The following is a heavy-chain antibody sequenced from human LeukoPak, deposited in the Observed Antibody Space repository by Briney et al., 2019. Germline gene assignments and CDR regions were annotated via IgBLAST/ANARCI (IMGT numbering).Heavy chain of an antibody. CDR2: FDVIDSET. Sequence: ASVKVSCTVSGSSLSELSLYWVRQAPGKGLEWMGGFDVIDSETFYAQKFQGRVTMTQDSSTDTAYMELRSLTSDDTALYYCAAGRPYSLLDYWGQGTLVTVSS. D-gene: IGHD5-18*01. J-gene: IGHJ4*02. CDR1: GSSLSELS. CDR3: AAGRPYSLLDY. V-gene: IGHV1-24*01.